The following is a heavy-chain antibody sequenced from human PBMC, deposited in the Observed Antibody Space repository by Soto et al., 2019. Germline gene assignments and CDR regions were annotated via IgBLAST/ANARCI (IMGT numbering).Heavy chain of an antibody. CDR3: AKGDVYGDYNFDY. D-gene: IGHD4-17*01. V-gene: IGHV3-23*01. CDR2: ISGSAANT. J-gene: IGHJ4*02. CDR1: GFTFSTYP. Sequence: VQLLESGGGLVQPGGSLRLSCVASGFTFSTYPMSWVRRAPGKGLEWVSGISGSAANTYYADSVKGRFTMSRDNSKNTLFLQMNSLRAEDTAVYYCAKGDVYGDYNFDYWGQGTLVTVSS.